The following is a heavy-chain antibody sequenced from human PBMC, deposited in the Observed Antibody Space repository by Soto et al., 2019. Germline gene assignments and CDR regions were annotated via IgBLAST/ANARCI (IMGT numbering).Heavy chain of an antibody. CDR1: GFTFSNYG. CDR3: ARDGKDYGDFGGLDC. CDR2: IYYDGSNK. V-gene: IGHV3-30*03. Sequence: QVQLVESGGGVVQPGRSLRLSCAASGFTFSNYGMHWVRQAPGKGLEWVAGIYYDGSNKFYADSVKGRFTISRDNSKNTLYLQMNSLRVEDTGVYYCARDGKDYGDFGGLDCWGQGTLVTVSS. J-gene: IGHJ4*02. D-gene: IGHD4-17*01.